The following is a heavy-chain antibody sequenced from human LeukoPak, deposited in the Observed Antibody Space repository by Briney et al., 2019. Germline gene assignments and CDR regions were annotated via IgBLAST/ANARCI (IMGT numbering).Heavy chain of an antibody. CDR2: ISGSGGST. J-gene: IGHJ5*02. CDR1: GFTFSSYA. CDR3: AKDQDTYYYGSGSYYTYNWFDP. D-gene: IGHD3-10*01. Sequence: GGSLRLSCAASGFTFSSYAMSWVRQAPGKGLEWVSAISGSGGSTYYADSVKGRFTISRDNSKNTLYLQMNSLRAEDTAVYYCAKDQDTYYYGSGSYYTYNWFDPWGQGALVTVSS. V-gene: IGHV3-23*01.